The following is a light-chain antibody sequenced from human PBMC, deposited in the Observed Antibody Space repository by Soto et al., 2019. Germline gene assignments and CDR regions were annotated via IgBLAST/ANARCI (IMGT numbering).Light chain of an antibody. V-gene: IGKV3-15*01. CDR2: GAS. Sequence: EVVMTQSPATLSVSPGERVTLSCRASQSINAHLAWYQQKPGQAPRLLIHGASTRATGIPARFSGSGFGTVFILTISSLQSEDFAVYYCPQYNTWLWTFGQGTKVEIQ. J-gene: IGKJ1*01. CDR1: QSINAH. CDR3: PQYNTWLWT.